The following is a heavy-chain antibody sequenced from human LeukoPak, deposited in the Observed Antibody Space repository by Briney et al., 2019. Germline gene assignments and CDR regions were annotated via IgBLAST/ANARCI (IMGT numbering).Heavy chain of an antibody. D-gene: IGHD3-22*01. CDR1: GFTFDDYA. Sequence: GGSLRLSCAASGFTFDDYAMHWVRQAPGKGLEWVSGISWNSGSIGYADSVKGRFTISRDNAKNSLYLQMNSLRAEDTAVYYCAKCFYDSSGYYFGAFDIWGQGAMVTVSS. J-gene: IGHJ3*02. CDR3: AKCFYDSSGYYFGAFDI. V-gene: IGHV3-9*01. CDR2: ISWNSGSI.